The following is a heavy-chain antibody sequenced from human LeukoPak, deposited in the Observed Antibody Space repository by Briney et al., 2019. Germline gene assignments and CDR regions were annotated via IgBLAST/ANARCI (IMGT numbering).Heavy chain of an antibody. CDR1: GFTFSSYG. V-gene: IGHV3-23*01. CDR2: ISTSGGST. J-gene: IGHJ6*03. CDR3: ARGAPYYYGSGGV. Sequence: GGTLRLSCAASGFTFSSYGMSWVRQAPGKGLEWVSAISTSGGSTYYADSVKGRFTISRDNSKNSLYLQMNSLRAEDTAVYYCARGAPYYYGSGGVWGKGTTVT. D-gene: IGHD3-10*01.